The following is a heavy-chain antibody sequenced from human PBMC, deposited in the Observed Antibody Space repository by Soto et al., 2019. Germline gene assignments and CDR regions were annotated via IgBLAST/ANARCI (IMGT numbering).Heavy chain of an antibody. D-gene: IGHD5-18*01. CDR2: IWYDGSNE. V-gene: IGHV3-33*01. J-gene: IGHJ4*02. CDR3: ARGGVDTAMVNLLDY. Sequence: QVQLVESGGGVVQPGRSLRLSCAASGFTFSDYAMQWVRQAPGKGLESVALIWYDGSNENYAASVKGRFTISRDNSKNTLFLQMNSLRDADTAVYYCARGGVDTAMVNLLDYWGQGTLVIVSS. CDR1: GFTFSDYA.